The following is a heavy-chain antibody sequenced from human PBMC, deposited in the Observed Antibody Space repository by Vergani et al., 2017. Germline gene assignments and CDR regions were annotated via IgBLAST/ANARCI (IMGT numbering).Heavy chain of an antibody. CDR3: AGEKIDLWRTVRYNWFDP. Sequence: QVQLQESGPGLVKPSQTLSLTCTVSGGSISSGSCYWSWIRQPAGKGLEWIGRMYTSGSTNYNPSLKSRVIMYVDTSKNQFSLRLTSVTAADTAVYYCAGEKIDLWRTVRYNWFDPWGQGTLVTVSS. J-gene: IGHJ5*02. CDR1: GGSISSGSCY. D-gene: IGHD3-3*01. CDR2: MYTSGST. V-gene: IGHV4-61*02.